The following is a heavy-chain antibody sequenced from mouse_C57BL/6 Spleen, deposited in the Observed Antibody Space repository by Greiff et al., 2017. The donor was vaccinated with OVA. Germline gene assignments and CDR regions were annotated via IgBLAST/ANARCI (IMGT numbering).Heavy chain of an antibody. Sequence: QVQLKQPGAELVMPGASVKLSCKASGYTFTSYWMHWVKQRPGQGLEWIGEIDPSDSYTNYNQKFKGKSTLTVDKSSSTAYMQLSSLTSEDSAVYYCARYYDGASWFAYWGQGTLVTVSA. V-gene: IGHV1-69*01. CDR1: GYTFTSYW. J-gene: IGHJ3*01. D-gene: IGHD2-3*01. CDR2: IDPSDSYT. CDR3: ARYYDGASWFAY.